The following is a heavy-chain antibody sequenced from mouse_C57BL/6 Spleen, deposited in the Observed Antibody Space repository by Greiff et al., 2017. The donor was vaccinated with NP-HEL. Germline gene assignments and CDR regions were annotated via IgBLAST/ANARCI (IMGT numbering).Heavy chain of an antibody. CDR2: IYPGSGST. CDR3: ARDYYGSSYYFDY. Sequence: QVQLQQPGAELVKPGASVKMSCKASGYTFTSYWITWVKQRPGQGLEWIGDIYPGSGSTNYNEKSKSKATLTVDTSSSTAYMQLSSLTSEDSAVYYCARDYYGSSYYFDYWGQGTTLTVSS. V-gene: IGHV1-55*01. D-gene: IGHD1-1*01. CDR1: GYTFTSYW. J-gene: IGHJ2*01.